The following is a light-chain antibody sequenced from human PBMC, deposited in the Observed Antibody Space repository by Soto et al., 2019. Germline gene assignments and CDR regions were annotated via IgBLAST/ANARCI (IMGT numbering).Light chain of an antibody. J-gene: IGKJ1*01. CDR1: QSVRGW. CDR2: DAS. CDR3: QQYENFSGT. V-gene: IGKV1-5*01. Sequence: DIQMTQSPSTLSPSVGDTVLVASGASQSVRGWLAWYEQKPGEDPKVLIYDASALPRGVPSRFSGSGSGRKFTLTIASLQPDDFATYYCQQYENFSGTFGPGTKGDIK.